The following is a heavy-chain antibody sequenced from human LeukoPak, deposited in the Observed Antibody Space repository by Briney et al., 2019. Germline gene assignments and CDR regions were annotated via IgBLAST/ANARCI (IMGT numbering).Heavy chain of an antibody. CDR3: ATLAVAGTARDY. V-gene: IGHV1-69*02. D-gene: IGHD6-19*01. CDR2: IIPILGIA. Sequence: SVEXXCKASXXTFISYTISWVRQAPGQGLEWMGRIIPILGIANYAQKFQGRVTITADKYKSTAYMELSSLRSEDTAVYYCATLAVAGTARDYWGQGTLVTVSS. CDR1: XXTFISYT. J-gene: IGHJ4*02.